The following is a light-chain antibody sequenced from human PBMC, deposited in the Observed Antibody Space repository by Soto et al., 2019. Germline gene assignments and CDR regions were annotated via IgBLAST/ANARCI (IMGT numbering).Light chain of an antibody. J-gene: IGKJ2*01. CDR1: QSIGSW. Sequence: DIKMTQSPSTLSASVGDRVTITCRASQSIGSWLAWYQQKPGKAPNLLIYKASSSKSGVPSRFSGSGSGTEFTLTIGGLQPDDFATYYCQHYNTFYTFGQGTKLEIK. V-gene: IGKV1-5*03. CDR2: KAS. CDR3: QHYNTFYT.